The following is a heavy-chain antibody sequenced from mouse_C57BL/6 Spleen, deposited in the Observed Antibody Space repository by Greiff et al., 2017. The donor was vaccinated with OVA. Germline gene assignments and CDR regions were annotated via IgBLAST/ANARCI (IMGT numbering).Heavy chain of an antibody. Sequence: EVQLVESGEGLVKPGGSLKLSCAASGFTFSSYAMSWVRQTPEKRLEWVAYISSGGDYIYYADTVKGRFTISRDNARNTLYLQMSSLKSEDTAMYYCTRDGGTTVVATRLYFDVWGTGTTVTVSS. CDR2: ISSGGDYI. V-gene: IGHV5-9-1*02. CDR1: GFTFSSYA. D-gene: IGHD1-1*01. J-gene: IGHJ1*03. CDR3: TRDGGTTVVATRLYFDV.